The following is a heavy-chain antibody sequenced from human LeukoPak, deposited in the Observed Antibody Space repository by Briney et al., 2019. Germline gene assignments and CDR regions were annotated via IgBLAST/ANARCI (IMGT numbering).Heavy chain of an antibody. Sequence: SETLSLTCTVSGGSISSSSYYWGWIRQPPGKGLEWIGSIYYSGSTNYNPSLKSRVTMSVDTSKNQFSLKLSSVTAADTAVYYCAREIRGVTGPWGQGTLVTVSS. J-gene: IGHJ5*02. V-gene: IGHV4-39*07. CDR2: IYYSGST. CDR1: GGSISSSSYY. D-gene: IGHD3-10*01. CDR3: AREIRGVTGP.